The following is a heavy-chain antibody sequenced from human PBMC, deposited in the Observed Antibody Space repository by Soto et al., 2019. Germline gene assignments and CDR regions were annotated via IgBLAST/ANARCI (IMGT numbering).Heavy chain of an antibody. CDR2: ITRSADLS. CDR3: AKWSGFGDL. V-gene: IGHV3-23*01. CDR1: GFDFSSYS. Sequence: GGSLRLSCEASGFDFSSYSITWVRQAPGKGLEHVSGITRSADLSFYADSVRGRFTVSRDNFKNTAYLEMNNLRVEDTAVYYCAKWSGFGDLWGQGTLVTVSS. J-gene: IGHJ4*02. D-gene: IGHD3-10*01.